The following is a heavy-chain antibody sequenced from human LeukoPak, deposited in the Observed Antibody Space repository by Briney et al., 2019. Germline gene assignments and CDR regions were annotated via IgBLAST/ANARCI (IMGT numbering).Heavy chain of an antibody. Sequence: GGSLRLSCAASGFTFSSYAMSWVRQAPGKGLEWVSAISGSGGSTYYADSVKGRFTISRDNSKNTLYLQMNSLRAEDTAVYYCAKDRVPVVGASTGPSFDIWGQGTMVTVSS. CDR2: ISGSGGST. CDR1: GFTFSSYA. V-gene: IGHV3-23*01. CDR3: AKDRVPVVGASTGPSFDI. J-gene: IGHJ3*02. D-gene: IGHD1-26*01.